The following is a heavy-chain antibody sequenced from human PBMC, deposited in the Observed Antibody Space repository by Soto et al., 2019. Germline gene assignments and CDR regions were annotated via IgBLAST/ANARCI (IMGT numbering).Heavy chain of an antibody. CDR3: ARVVKRYYYGSGSPPDRSYYYYMDV. J-gene: IGHJ6*03. CDR2: INHSGST. V-gene: IGHV4-34*01. D-gene: IGHD3-10*01. CDR1: GGSFSGYY. Sequence: QVQLQQWGAGLLKPSETLSLTCAVYGGSFSGYYWSWIRQPPGKGLEWIGEINHSGSTNYNPSLKSRVTISVDTSKNQFSLKLSSVTAADTAVYYCARVVKRYYYGSGSPPDRSYYYYMDVWGKGTTVTVSS.